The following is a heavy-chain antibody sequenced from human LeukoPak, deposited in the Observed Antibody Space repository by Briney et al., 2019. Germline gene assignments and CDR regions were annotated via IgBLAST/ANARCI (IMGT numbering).Heavy chain of an antibody. J-gene: IGHJ6*02. CDR2: MNPNSGNT. D-gene: IGHD3-3*01. CDR1: GYTFTSYD. V-gene: IGHV1-8*01. Sequence: ASVKVSCKASGYTFTSYDINWVRQATGRGLECMGWMNPNSGNTDYAQKFQGRGNMTKNTAISTAYMELSSLRSEDTAVYYCARWITIFGVFYGVAPYYYYYGMDVWGQGTTVTVSS. CDR3: ARWITIFGVFYGVAPYYYYYGMDV.